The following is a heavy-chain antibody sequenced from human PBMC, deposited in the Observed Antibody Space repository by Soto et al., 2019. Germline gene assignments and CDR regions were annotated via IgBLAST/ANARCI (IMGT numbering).Heavy chain of an antibody. V-gene: IGHV1-58*01. CDR2: IVGGSGNT. D-gene: IGHD1-26*01. CDR3: AARRSGLYAMDV. Sequence: SVKVSCKAYGFTFSTSAVQWVRQARGQRPEWMGWIVGGSGNTNYAQNSQERVIITRDMSTSTVYMELSSLRSDDTAVYFCAARRSGLYAMDVWGQGTTVTVSS. J-gene: IGHJ6*02. CDR1: GFTFSTSA.